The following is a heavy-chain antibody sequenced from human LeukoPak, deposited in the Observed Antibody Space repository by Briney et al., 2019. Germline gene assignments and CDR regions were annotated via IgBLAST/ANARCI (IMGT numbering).Heavy chain of an antibody. J-gene: IGHJ4*02. V-gene: IGHV3-15*01. CDR3: TTDNEQVVLSIY. CDR2: IKSKTDGGTT. Sequence: PGGSLRLSCAASGFTFSSYAMSWVRQAPGKGLEWVGRIKSKTDGGTTGYAAPVKGRFTISRDDSKNTLYLQMNSLKTEDTAVYYCTTDNEQVVLSIYWGQGTLVTVSS. CDR1: GFTFSSYA. D-gene: IGHD2-15*01.